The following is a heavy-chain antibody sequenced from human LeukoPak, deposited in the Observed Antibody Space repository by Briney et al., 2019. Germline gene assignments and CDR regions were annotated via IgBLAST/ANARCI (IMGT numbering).Heavy chain of an antibody. CDR3: AKDKWLGEFGPDY. V-gene: IGHV3-23*01. Sequence: GGSLRLSCAASGFTFSNYAMSWVRQAPGKGLEWVSDISGSGNWTYYADSVKGRFNISRDNSKNILYLQMNSLRAEDTAVYYCAKDKWLGEFGPDYWGQGTLVTVSS. J-gene: IGHJ4*02. CDR1: GFTFSNYA. CDR2: ISGSGNWT. D-gene: IGHD3-10*01.